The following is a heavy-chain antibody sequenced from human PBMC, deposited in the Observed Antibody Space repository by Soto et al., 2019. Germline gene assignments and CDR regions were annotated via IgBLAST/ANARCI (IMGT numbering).Heavy chain of an antibody. CDR2: IKSKTDGGTT. CDR1: GFTFSNAW. Sequence: GGSLRLSCAASGFTFSNAWMSWVRQAPGKGLEWVGRIKSKTDGGTTDYAEPVRGRFTISRDDSKNTLYLQMNSLKTEDTAVYYCLRDLTTLTTPPFDYWGQGTLVTVSS. CDR3: LRDLTTLTTPPFDY. D-gene: IGHD4-17*01. V-gene: IGHV3-15*01. J-gene: IGHJ4*02.